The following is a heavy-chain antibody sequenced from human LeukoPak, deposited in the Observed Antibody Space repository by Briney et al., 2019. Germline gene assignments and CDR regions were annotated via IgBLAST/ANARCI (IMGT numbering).Heavy chain of an antibody. J-gene: IGHJ4*02. D-gene: IGHD7-27*01. CDR2: IYHSGST. CDR3: ARDHPELTGDDY. Sequence: SETLSLTCTVSGGSISSGGYYWSWIRQPPGKGLEWIGYIYHSGSTYYNPSLKSRVTISVDRSKNQFSLKLSSVTAADTAVYYCARDHPELTGDDYWGQGTLVTVSS. V-gene: IGHV4-30-2*01. CDR1: GGSISSGGYY.